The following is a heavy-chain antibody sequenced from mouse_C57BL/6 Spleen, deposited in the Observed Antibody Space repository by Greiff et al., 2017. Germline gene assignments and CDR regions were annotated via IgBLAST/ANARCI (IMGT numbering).Heavy chain of an antibody. CDR3: ARRDDDEGAWFAY. Sequence: VQLVESGAELARPGASVKLSCKASGYTFTSYGISWVKQRTGQGLEWIGEIYPRSGNTYYNEKFKGKATLTADKSSSTAYMELRSLTSEDSAVYFCARRDDDEGAWFAYWGQGTLVTVSA. J-gene: IGHJ3*01. V-gene: IGHV1-81*01. CDR1: GYTFTSYG. CDR2: IYPRSGNT. D-gene: IGHD2-4*01.